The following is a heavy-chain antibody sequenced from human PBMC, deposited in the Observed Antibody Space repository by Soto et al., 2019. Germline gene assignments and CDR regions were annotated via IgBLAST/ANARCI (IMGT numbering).Heavy chain of an antibody. CDR2: INPDNGGT. J-gene: IGHJ4*02. Sequence: ASVKVSCKASGYTFTDYFIHWVRQAPGQGLEWMGWINPDNGGTVYAQKFQGRITMARDTPVSTVYMELSGLRSGDTAVYYCTRSTQYSASLEFDFWGQGTLVTVSS. D-gene: IGHD5-12*01. CDR1: GYTFTDYF. CDR3: TRSTQYSASLEFDF. V-gene: IGHV1-2*02.